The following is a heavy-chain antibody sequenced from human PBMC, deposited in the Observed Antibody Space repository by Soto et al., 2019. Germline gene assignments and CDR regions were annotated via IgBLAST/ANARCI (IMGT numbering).Heavy chain of an antibody. Sequence: QITLKESGPTLVRPTQTLKLTCTFSGFSLSTSGLGVGWIRQPPGKALEWPALIYWNDDKRYSTSLKTRLTITKDTSKTQVFLTMTNMDPVDTATYYCAHRPSGWYLFDYWGQGTLVTVSS. CDR1: GFSLSTSGLG. V-gene: IGHV2-5*01. CDR2: IYWNDDK. D-gene: IGHD6-19*01. J-gene: IGHJ4*02. CDR3: AHRPSGWYLFDY.